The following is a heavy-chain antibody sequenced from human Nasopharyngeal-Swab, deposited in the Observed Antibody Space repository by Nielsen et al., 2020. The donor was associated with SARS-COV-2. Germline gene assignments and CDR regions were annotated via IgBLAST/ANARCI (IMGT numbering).Heavy chain of an antibody. J-gene: IGHJ4*02. D-gene: IGHD3-10*01. CDR1: GFTFDDYG. Sequence: SLKISCAASGFTFDDYGMHWVRQAPGKGLEWVSGISWNSLAIAHVDSVRGRFTISRDNGKNSLYLQMNSLRPEDTAFYYCARSRSYYASGSLFDFWGQGTLVTVSS. CDR2: ISWNSLAI. CDR3: ARSRSYYASGSLFDF. V-gene: IGHV3-9*01.